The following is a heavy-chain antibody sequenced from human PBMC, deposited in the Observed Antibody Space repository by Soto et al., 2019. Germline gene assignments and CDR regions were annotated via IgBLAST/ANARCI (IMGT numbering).Heavy chain of an antibody. J-gene: IGHJ6*02. D-gene: IGHD3-10*01. CDR2: ISYDGSNK. V-gene: IGHV3-30*03. CDR1: GFTFSSYG. CDR3: ARAAVRGVSLNYYYGMDV. Sequence: QVQLVESGGGVVQPGRSLRLSCAASGFTFSSYGMHWVRQAPGKGLEWVAVISYDGSNKYYADSVKGRFTISRDNSKNPLYLQMNSLRAEDTAVYYCARAAVRGVSLNYYYGMDVWGQGTTVTVSS.